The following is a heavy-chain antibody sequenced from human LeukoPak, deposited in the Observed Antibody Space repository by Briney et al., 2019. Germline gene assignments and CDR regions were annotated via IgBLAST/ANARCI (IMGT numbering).Heavy chain of an antibody. CDR1: GYTFTGYY. CDR3: ARDGYSSSWEDVY. CDR2: INPNSGGT. D-gene: IGHD6-13*01. J-gene: IGHJ4*02. Sequence: ASVKVSCKASGYTFTGYYMHWARQAPGQGLEWMGRINPNSGGTNYAQKFQGRVTMARDTSISTAYMELSRLRSDDTAVYYCARDGYSSSWEDVYWGQGTLATVSS. V-gene: IGHV1-2*06.